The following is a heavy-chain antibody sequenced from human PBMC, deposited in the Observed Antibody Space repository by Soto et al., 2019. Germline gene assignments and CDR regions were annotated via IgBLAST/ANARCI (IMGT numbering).Heavy chain of an antibody. CDR2: ITYEGSNK. J-gene: IGHJ6*02. CDR3: TREKDIVVVPAWVPYYYYGMDV. CDR1: GFIFAKYG. D-gene: IGHD2-2*01. V-gene: IGHV3-30*03. Sequence: PGGSLRLSCAASGFIFAKYGMHWVRQAPGKGLEWVALITYEGSNKYYADAVKGRFTISRDNVENMVSLQLDGLRGEDTAVYYCTREKDIVVVPAWVPYYYYGMDVWGQGTTVTVSS.